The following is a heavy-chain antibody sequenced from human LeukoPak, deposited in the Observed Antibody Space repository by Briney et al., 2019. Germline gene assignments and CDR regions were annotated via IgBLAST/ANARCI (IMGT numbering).Heavy chain of an antibody. CDR2: IYYSGSA. CDR3: ARDLGYYDTEPHAFDI. V-gene: IGHV4-59*01. J-gene: IGHJ3*02. CDR1: GGSISGYY. D-gene: IGHD3-22*01. Sequence: PSETLSLTCTVSGGSISGYYWSWIRQPPGKGLEWIGYIYYSGSANYNPSLKSRVTISVDTSKNQFSLKLSSVTAADTAVYYCARDLGYYDTEPHAFDIWGQGTMVTVSS.